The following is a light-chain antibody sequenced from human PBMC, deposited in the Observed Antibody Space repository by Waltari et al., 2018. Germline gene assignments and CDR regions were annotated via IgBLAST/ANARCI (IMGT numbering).Light chain of an antibody. Sequence: QSALTHPASVAGSPGQSIPISCPGTSSDIGGYNYDFWYQQPPGKAPKLTIYEVSHRPSGVSDRFSGSKSGNTASLTISGLQAEDEADYYCSSYTSSSTLVFGGGTKVTVL. CDR2: EVS. CDR1: SSDIGGYNY. CDR3: SSYTSSSTLV. V-gene: IGLV2-14*01. J-gene: IGLJ2*01.